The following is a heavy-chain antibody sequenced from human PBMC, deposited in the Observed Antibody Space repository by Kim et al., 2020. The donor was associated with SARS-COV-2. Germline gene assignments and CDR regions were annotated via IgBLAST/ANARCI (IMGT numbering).Heavy chain of an antibody. CDR3: ATGDGYSSGWGHFDY. Sequence: GGSLRLSCAASGFTFSSYGMHWVRQAPGKGLEWVAVIWYDGSNKYYADSVKGRFTISRDNSKNTLYLQMNSLRAEDTAVYYCATGDGYSSGWGHFDYWGQGTLVTVSS. J-gene: IGHJ4*02. CDR2: IWYDGSNK. D-gene: IGHD6-19*01. CDR1: GFTFSSYG. V-gene: IGHV3-33*01.